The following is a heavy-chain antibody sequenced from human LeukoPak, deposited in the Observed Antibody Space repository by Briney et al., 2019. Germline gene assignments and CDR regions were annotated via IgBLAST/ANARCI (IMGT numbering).Heavy chain of an antibody. Sequence: GGSLRLSCAVSGFTVSGNYMSWVRQAPGKGLEWVAVISYDGSNKYYADSVKGRFTISRDNSKNTLYLQMNSLRAEDTAVYYCARDRSSGWYNFDYWGQGTLVTVSS. CDR1: GFTVSGNY. CDR2: ISYDGSNK. V-gene: IGHV3-30*03. J-gene: IGHJ4*02. D-gene: IGHD6-19*01. CDR3: ARDRSSGWYNFDY.